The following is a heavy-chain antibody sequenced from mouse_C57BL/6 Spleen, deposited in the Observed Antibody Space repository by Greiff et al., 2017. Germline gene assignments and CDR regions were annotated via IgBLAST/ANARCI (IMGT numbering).Heavy chain of an antibody. D-gene: IGHD1-1*01. CDR1: GYTFTSYW. CDR3: AREGTTDGYAMDY. J-gene: IGHJ4*01. CDR2: IHPNSGST. Sequence: VQLQQPGAELVKPGASVKLSCKASGYTFTSYWMHWVKQRPGQGLEWIGIIHPNSGSTNYNEKFKSKATLTVDKSSSTAYMQLSSLTSEDSAVYYCAREGTTDGYAMDYWGQGTSVTVSS. V-gene: IGHV1-64*01.